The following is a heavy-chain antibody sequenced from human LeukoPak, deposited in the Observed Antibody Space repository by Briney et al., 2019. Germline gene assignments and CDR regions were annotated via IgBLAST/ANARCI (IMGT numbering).Heavy chain of an antibody. D-gene: IGHD6-19*01. J-gene: IGHJ4*02. V-gene: IGHV3-30*18. CDR1: GFTFSSYG. Sequence: PGRSLRLSCAASGFTFSSYGMHWVRQAPGKGLEWVAVISYDGSNKYYADSVKGRFTISRDNSKNTLYLQMNSLRAEDTAVYYCANVNRRRRGYSSGWHDYWAREPWSPSPQ. CDR3: ANVNRRRRGYSSGWHDY. CDR2: ISYDGSNK.